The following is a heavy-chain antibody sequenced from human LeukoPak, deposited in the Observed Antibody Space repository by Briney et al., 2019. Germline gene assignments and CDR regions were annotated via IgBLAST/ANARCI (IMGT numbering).Heavy chain of an antibody. CDR3: ARVASGYDVFDI. Sequence: SETLSLTCTVSGCSVSSGSYYWSWIRQPPGKGLEWIGYIYYSGSTNYNPSLKSRVTISVDTSKNQFSLKLSSVTAADTAVFYCARVASGYDVFDIWGQGTMVTVSS. CDR1: GCSVSSGSYY. D-gene: IGHD3-3*01. V-gene: IGHV4-61*01. CDR2: IYYSGST. J-gene: IGHJ3*02.